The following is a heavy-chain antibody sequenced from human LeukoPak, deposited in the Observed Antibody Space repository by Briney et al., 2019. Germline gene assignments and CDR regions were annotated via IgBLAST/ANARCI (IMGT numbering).Heavy chain of an antibody. D-gene: IGHD4-17*01. J-gene: IGHJ2*01. CDR1: GGSISSYY. V-gene: IGHV4-59*01. CDR3: ARGGYGWYFDL. Sequence: SETLSLTCTVSGGSISSYYWSWIRQPPGKGLERIGYIYYSGSTNYNPSLKSRVTISVDTSKNQFSLKLSSVTAADTAVYYCARGGYGWYFDLWGRGTLVTVSS. CDR2: IYYSGST.